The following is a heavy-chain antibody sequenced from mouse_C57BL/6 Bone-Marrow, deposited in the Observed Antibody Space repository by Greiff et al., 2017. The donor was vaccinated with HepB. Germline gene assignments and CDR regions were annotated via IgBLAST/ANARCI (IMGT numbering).Heavy chain of an antibody. Sequence: VQLQQPGAELVMPGASVKLSCKASGYTFTSYWMHWVKQRPGQGLEWIGEIDPYDSYTNYNQQFKGKSTLTVDTSSSTAYMQLSSLTSEDSAVYYCAVWLRKAYWGQGTLVTVSA. CDR1: GYTFTSYW. CDR2: IDPYDSYT. D-gene: IGHD2-2*01. CDR3: AVWLRKAY. J-gene: IGHJ3*01. V-gene: IGHV1-69*01.